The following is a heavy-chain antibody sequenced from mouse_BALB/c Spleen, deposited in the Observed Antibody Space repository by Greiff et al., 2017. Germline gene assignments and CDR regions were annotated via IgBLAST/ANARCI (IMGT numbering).Heavy chain of an antibody. J-gene: IGHJ4*01. CDR1: GFTFSDYY. CDR3: ARDAGLRRMDY. D-gene: IGHD2-2*01. CDR2: SRNKANDYTT. Sequence: EVKLMESGGGLVKPGGSLKLSCAASGFTFSDYYMYWVRQTPEKRLEWIAASRNKANDYTTEYSASVKGRFIVSRDTSQSILYLQMNALRAEDTAIYYCARDAGLRRMDYWGQGTSVTVSS. V-gene: IGHV7-1*02.